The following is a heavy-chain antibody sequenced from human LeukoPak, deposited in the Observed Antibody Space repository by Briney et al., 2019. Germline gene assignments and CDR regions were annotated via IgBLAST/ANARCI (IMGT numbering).Heavy chain of an antibody. CDR3: TRAPLGIRY. CDR1: GFTFGDYA. Sequence: QPGGSLRLSCTASGFTFGDYAMSWVRQAPGKGLEWVGFIRSKAYGGTTEYAASVKGRFTISRDDSKSIVYLQMNSLKTEDTAVYYCTRAPLGIRYWGQGTLVTVTP. CDR2: IRSKAYGGTT. J-gene: IGHJ4*02. V-gene: IGHV3-49*04. D-gene: IGHD7-27*01.